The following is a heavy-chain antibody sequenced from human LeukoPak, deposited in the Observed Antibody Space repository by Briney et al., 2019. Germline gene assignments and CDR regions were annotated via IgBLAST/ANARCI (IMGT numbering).Heavy chain of an antibody. Sequence: PGGSLRLSCAASGFAFSTYAMSWVRQAPGKGLEWVSGISGSGGSTYYADSVEGRFTISRDNSKNTLYLQMNSLIAGDTAIYYCAKNRALHEIDYWGQGTLVTVSS. V-gene: IGHV3-23*01. CDR3: AKNRALHEIDY. D-gene: IGHD2-21*01. CDR1: GFAFSTYA. J-gene: IGHJ4*02. CDR2: ISGSGGST.